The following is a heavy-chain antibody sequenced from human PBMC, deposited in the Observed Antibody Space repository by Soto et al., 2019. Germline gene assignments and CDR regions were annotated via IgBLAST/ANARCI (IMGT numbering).Heavy chain of an antibody. CDR2: IKKDASEK. D-gene: IGHD2-15*01. V-gene: IGHV3-7*04. CDR1: GFTFSRYW. CDR3: VRVADGDGDNSRYRHLDY. Sequence: EVQLVESGGGLVQPGGSLRLSCAASGFTFSRYWMSWVRQAPGKGLEWVADIKKDASEKYYVDSVKGRFTISRDNAKNSLFLQVNSLTAVDTAVYYCVRVADGDGDNSRYRHLDYWGQGTLVTVSS. J-gene: IGHJ4*02.